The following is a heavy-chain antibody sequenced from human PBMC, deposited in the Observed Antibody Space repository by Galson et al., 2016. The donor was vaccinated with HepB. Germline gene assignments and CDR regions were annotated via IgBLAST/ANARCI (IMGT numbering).Heavy chain of an antibody. D-gene: IGHD5-24*01. CDR3: ARQTEVAVDNAFDL. Sequence: SETLSLTCMVSGGSISGSSRYWGWIRQPPGKGLEWIGTIYDSRMTYGSLSLKSRVTISVDTSKNLFALRLSSVTAADTAVYYCARQTEVAVDNAFDLWGQGTMVTVSS. CDR1: GGSISGSSRY. V-gene: IGHV4-39*01. J-gene: IGHJ3*01. CDR2: IYDSRMT.